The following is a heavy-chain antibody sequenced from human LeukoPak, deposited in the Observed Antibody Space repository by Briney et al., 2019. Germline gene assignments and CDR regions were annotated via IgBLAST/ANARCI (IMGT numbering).Heavy chain of an antibody. CDR3: AKDKAMVRGVTDY. J-gene: IGHJ4*02. CDR2: TSGSGGST. Sequence: GGSLRLSCAASGFTFSSYAMSWVRQAPGKGLEWVSATSGSGGSTYYADSVKGRFTISRDNSKNTLYLQMNSLRAEDTAVYYCAKDKAMVRGVTDYWGQGTLVTVSS. D-gene: IGHD3-10*01. CDR1: GFTFSSYA. V-gene: IGHV3-23*01.